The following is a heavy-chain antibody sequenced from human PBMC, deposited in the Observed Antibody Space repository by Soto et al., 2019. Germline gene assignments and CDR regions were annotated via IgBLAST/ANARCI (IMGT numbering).Heavy chain of an antibody. CDR3: AKRASSSVGLDY. Sequence: QVQLQESGPGLVKPSETLSLTCTVSGGSVNNYYWSWIRQPPGTGLEWLAYMYYSGYTNYNPSLKNRVTISVDTSKNQVSLNLTSVTAANTAVYLCAKRASSSVGLDYWGRGTLFTVSS. CDR1: GGSVNNYY. V-gene: IGHV4-59*02. J-gene: IGHJ4*02. CDR2: MYYSGYT. D-gene: IGHD6-6*01.